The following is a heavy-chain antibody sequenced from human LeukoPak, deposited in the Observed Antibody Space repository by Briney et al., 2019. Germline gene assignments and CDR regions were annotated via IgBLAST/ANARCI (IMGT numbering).Heavy chain of an antibody. V-gene: IGHV3-23*01. D-gene: IGHD5-18*01. J-gene: IGHJ4*02. Sequence: PGGSLRLSCAASGFTFSSYAMSWVRQAPGKGLERVSAISGSGGSTYYAGSVKGRFTISRDNSKNTLYLQMNSLRAEDTAVYYCAKGTKGHKIQLWFRAHFDYWGQGTLVTVSS. CDR2: ISGSGGST. CDR1: GFTFSSYA. CDR3: AKGTKGHKIQLWFRAHFDY.